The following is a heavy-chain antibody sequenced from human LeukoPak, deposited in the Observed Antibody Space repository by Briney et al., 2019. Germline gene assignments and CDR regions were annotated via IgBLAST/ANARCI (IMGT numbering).Heavy chain of an antibody. CDR3: ARGVVVTRLFDY. CDR1: GGSISSSSNY. D-gene: IGHD3-22*01. J-gene: IGHJ4*02. Sequence: NASETLSLACTVSGGSISSSSNYWGWIRQPPGKGLEWIGSIYYSGSTYYNPSLKSRVTISADTSKNQFSLKLSSVTAADTAVYYCARGVVVTRLFDYWGQGTLVTVSS. V-gene: IGHV4-39*07. CDR2: IYYSGST.